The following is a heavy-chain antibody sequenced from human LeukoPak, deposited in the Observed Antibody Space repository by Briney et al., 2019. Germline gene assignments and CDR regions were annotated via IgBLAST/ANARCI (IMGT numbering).Heavy chain of an antibody. D-gene: IGHD2-15*01. V-gene: IGHV3-23*01. J-gene: IGHJ4*02. CDR3: AKVTSAGSCYQSDY. CDR2: ISYRGGTT. Sequence: GESLRLSCAASGFTFSSYAMAWVRQAPGKGLEWVSGISYRGGTTYYADSVEGRFTISRDNSKNTLYLQMNNLGAEDTAVYYCAKVTSAGSCYQSDYWGQGTLVTVSS. CDR1: GFTFSSYA.